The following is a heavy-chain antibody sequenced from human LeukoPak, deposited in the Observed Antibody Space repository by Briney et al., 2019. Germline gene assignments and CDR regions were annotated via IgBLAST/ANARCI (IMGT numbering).Heavy chain of an antibody. D-gene: IGHD1-26*01. J-gene: IGHJ4*02. CDR3: ARGIWVGHSMAYYFDY. V-gene: IGHV1-3*01. Sequence: NAGNGDTRFSQNFQGRVTFTRDTSASTAYMELSSLRSEDTAVYFCARGIWVGHSMAYYFDYWGQGTLVTVSS. CDR2: NAGNGDT.